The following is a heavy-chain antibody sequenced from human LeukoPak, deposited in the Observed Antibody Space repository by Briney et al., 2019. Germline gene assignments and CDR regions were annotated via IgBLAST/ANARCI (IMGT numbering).Heavy chain of an antibody. D-gene: IGHD2-2*01. Sequence: ASVKVSCKASGYSFTGYYMHWVRQAPGQGLEWMGWINPNSGDTKYAQKFQGRVTMTRDTSISTAYMELTRLRSDDTAVCYCARGRCSGTSCYNYWGQGTLVTVSS. CDR3: ARGRCSGTSCYNY. J-gene: IGHJ4*02. CDR1: GYSFTGYY. CDR2: INPNSGDT. V-gene: IGHV1-2*02.